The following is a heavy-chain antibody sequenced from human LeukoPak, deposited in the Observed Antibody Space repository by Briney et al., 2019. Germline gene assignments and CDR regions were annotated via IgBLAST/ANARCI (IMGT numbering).Heavy chain of an antibody. Sequence: GGSLRLSCAACGFTFSDYYMSWLRQAPGKGLEWVSYISSSSTYTNYADSVKGRFTIYRDNAKNSLYLQMNSLRAEDTAVYYCATSVDTALDFDYWGQGTLVTVSS. D-gene: IGHD5-18*01. J-gene: IGHJ4*02. CDR1: GFTFSDYY. CDR3: ATSVDTALDFDY. CDR2: ISSSSTYT. V-gene: IGHV3-11*03.